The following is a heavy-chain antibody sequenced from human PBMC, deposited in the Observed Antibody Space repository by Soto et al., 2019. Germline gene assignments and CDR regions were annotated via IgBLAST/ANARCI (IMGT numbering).Heavy chain of an antibody. V-gene: IGHV4-34*01. Sequence: LSLTCAVYGGSFGGYYWSWIRQPPGKGLEWIGEINHSGSTNYNPSLKSRVTISVDTSKNQFSLKLSSVTAADTAVYYCARGTPYYDFWSGYEPYFDYWGQGTLVTVSS. J-gene: IGHJ4*02. CDR1: GGSFGGYY. CDR2: INHSGST. CDR3: ARGTPYYDFWSGYEPYFDY. D-gene: IGHD3-3*01.